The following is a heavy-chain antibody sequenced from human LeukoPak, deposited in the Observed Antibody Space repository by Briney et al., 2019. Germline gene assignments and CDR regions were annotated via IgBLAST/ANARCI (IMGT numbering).Heavy chain of an antibody. D-gene: IGHD2-2*01. CDR3: ARPKQVYCSSTSCYSAVYYFDY. Sequence: GGSLRLSCAASGFTFSSYWMSWVRQAPGKGLEWVANIKQDGSEKYYVDSVKGRFTISRDNAKNSLYLQMNSLRAEDTAVYYCARPKQVYCSSTSCYSAVYYFDYWGQGTLVTVSS. V-gene: IGHV3-7*01. J-gene: IGHJ4*02. CDR1: GFTFSSYW. CDR2: IKQDGSEK.